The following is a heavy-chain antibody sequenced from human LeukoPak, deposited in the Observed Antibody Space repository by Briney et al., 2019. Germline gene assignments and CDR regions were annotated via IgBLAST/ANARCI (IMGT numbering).Heavy chain of an antibody. Sequence: GASVKVSCKASGYTFTGYIMHWVRQAPGQGLEWMGWINPNSGDTKYTQKVQGRVTLTRDTSISTAYMELNRLRSDDTAVYYCARDLVDTAMWEFDYWGQGTLVTVSS. J-gene: IGHJ4*02. CDR2: INPNSGDT. D-gene: IGHD5-18*01. CDR3: ARDLVDTAMWEFDY. V-gene: IGHV1-2*02. CDR1: GYTFTGYI.